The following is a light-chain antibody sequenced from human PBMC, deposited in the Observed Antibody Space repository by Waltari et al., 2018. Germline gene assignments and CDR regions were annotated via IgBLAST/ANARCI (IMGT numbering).Light chain of an antibody. CDR1: PSISSW. J-gene: IGKJ1*01. CDR2: KAS. CDR3: QQYSSYWT. V-gene: IGKV1-5*03. Sequence: DIQMTQSPSTLSASVGDRVTITCRASPSISSWLSWYQQNPGKAPKLLIYKASSLESGVPSRFSGSGSGTEFTLTISSLQPDDFATYYCQQYSSYWTFGQGTKVESK.